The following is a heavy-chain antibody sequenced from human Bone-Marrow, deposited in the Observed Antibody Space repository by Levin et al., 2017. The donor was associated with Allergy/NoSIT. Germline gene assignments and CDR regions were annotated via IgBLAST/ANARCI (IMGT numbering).Heavy chain of an antibody. J-gene: IGHJ5*02. CDR1: GLNVTNNY. CDR3: ASLLTMVRGVIRWANGDR. Sequence: QAGGSLRLSCVASGLNVTNNYMNWVRQAPGKGLEWVSVFFGGDRTYYADSVKGRFTISRDDSTNTLFLQMTSLRAEDTALYYCASLLTMVRGVIRWANGDRWGQGTLVTVSS. D-gene: IGHD3-10*01. V-gene: IGHV3-66*02. CDR2: FFGGDRT.